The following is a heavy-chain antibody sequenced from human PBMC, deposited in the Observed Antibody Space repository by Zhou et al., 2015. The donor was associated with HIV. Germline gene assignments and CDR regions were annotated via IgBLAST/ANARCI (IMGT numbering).Heavy chain of an antibody. V-gene: IGHV3-20*04. D-gene: IGHD1-26*01. CDR3: ADIGSYPP. CDR2: INYYGDIT. J-gene: IGHJ4*02. CDR1: GFTFSNYG. Sequence: VQLVESGGGVVRPGRSLRLSCKASGFTFSNYGINWVRQGPGKGLEWVSGINYYGDITAYRDSVKGRFTISRDNAKKSLFLQMDSLRDEDTAVYYCADIGSYPPWGQGTLVTVSS.